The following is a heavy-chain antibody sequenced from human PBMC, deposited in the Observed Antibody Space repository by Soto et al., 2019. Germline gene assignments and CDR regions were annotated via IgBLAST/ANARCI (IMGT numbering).Heavy chain of an antibody. J-gene: IGHJ5*02. D-gene: IGHD5-18*01. CDR3: AKDRSVDTRDWFDP. V-gene: IGHV3-23*01. CDR2: ISGSGGTT. Sequence: GGSLRLSCAASGFTFGTYAMNWVRQAPGKGLEWVSGISGSGGTTYYTDSVKGRFTISRDNSKDTLYLQMNSLRADDTAVYYCAKDRSVDTRDWFDPRGQGTLVTVSS. CDR1: GFTFGTYA.